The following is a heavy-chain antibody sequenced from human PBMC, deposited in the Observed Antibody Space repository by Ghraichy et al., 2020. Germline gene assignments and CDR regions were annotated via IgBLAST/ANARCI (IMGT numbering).Heavy chain of an antibody. D-gene: IGHD6-25*01. Sequence: ASVKVSCKASGYTFTSYYIHWVRQTPGQGLEWMGIINPSSGTTNYAQKFQGRVTMTRDTSTSTAYMELSSLRSDDTAVYYCARLYSSGWSDYFDYWGQRTLVTVTS. J-gene: IGHJ4*02. CDR3: ARLYSSGWSDYFDY. CDR2: INPSSGTT. V-gene: IGHV1-46*01. CDR1: GYTFTSYY.